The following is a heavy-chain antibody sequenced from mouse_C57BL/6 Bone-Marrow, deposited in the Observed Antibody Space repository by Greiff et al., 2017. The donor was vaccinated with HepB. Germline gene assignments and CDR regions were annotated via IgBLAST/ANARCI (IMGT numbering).Heavy chain of an antibody. V-gene: IGHV5-4*03. CDR2: ISDGGGYT. Sequence: EVMLMESGGGLVKPGGSLKLSCAASGFTFSSYAMSWVSQTPEKRLEWVATISDGGGYTNYPDNVKGRFTISRDNAKNTPYLQMSNLTSEDTAMYYCACADDYDEAYWGQGTLVTVSA. CDR1: GFTFSSYA. CDR3: ACADDYDEAY. D-gene: IGHD2-4*01. J-gene: IGHJ3*01.